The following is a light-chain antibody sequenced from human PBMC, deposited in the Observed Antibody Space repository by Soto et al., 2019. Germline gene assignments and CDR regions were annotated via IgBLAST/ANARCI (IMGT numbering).Light chain of an antibody. J-gene: IGKJ4*01. CDR1: QSVINY. CDR2: DTS. Sequence: EIVLTQSLATLSLSPGERATLSCRARQSVINYLAWYQQKPGQAPRLLIYDTSNRATGIPARFSGSGSGTDFTLIISSLEPEDFAVYYCQQRANWPLTFGGGTKVAIK. V-gene: IGKV3-11*01. CDR3: QQRANWPLT.